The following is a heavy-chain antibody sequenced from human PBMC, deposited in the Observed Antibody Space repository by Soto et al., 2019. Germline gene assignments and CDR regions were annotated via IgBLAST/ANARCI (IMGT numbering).Heavy chain of an antibody. CDR2: ISGSGNRI. V-gene: IGHV3-23*01. Sequence: GGSLRLSCAASGFTFSNYAMIWVRQAPGKGLEWVSLISGSGNRIYYADSVKGRFTISRDNSKNTLYLQMNSLRAEDTAVYYCAKDGIVGTTTELEYWGQGTLVTVSS. D-gene: IGHD1-26*01. CDR1: GFTFSNYA. J-gene: IGHJ4*02. CDR3: AKDGIVGTTTELEY.